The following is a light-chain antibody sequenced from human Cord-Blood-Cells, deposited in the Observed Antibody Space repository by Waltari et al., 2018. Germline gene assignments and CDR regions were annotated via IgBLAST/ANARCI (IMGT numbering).Light chain of an antibody. V-gene: IGLV2-11*01. CDR3: CSYAGSYTWV. J-gene: IGLJ3*02. Sequence: QSALTQPRSVSGSPGQSVTISCTGTSSDVGGYNYVSWYQQHPGKAPKLMIYDVSKRPSGVPDRFSVSKSCNTASLTISGLQAEDEADYYCCSYAGSYTWVFGGGTKLTVL. CDR2: DVS. CDR1: SSDVGGYNY.